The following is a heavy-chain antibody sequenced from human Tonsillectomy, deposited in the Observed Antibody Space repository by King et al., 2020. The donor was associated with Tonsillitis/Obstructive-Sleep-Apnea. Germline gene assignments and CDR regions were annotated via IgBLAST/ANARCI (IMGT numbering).Heavy chain of an antibody. D-gene: IGHD3-10*01. CDR1: GITFSSYA. CDR3: AKAMVQGIIITIFDY. V-gene: IGHV3-23*04. CDR2: ISGGCGST. J-gene: IGHJ4*02. Sequence: VQLVESGGGLVQPGGSLRLSCAASGITFSSYAMSWVRQAPGKGLEWVSTISGGCGSTYYADSVKGRFTISRDNSKNTLYLQMNSLRAEDTAVYYCAKAMVQGIIITIFDYWGQGTLVTVSS.